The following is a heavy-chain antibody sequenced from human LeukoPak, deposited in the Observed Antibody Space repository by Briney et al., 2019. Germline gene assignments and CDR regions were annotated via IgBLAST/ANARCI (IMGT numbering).Heavy chain of an antibody. CDR2: ISSSGSTI. Sequence: PGGSLRLSCAASGFTFSSYEMNWVRQAPGKGLEWVSYISSSGSTIYYADSVKGRFTISRDNAKNSLYLQMNSLRAEDTAVYYCAKGGSGSWFFDYWGQGTLVTVSS. CDR3: AKGGSGSWFFDY. J-gene: IGHJ4*02. CDR1: GFTFSSYE. D-gene: IGHD1-26*01. V-gene: IGHV3-48*03.